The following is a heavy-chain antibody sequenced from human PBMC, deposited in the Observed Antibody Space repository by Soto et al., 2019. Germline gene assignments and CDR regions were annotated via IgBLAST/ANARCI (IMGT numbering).Heavy chain of an antibody. CDR2: INPSGGST. Sequence: GASAKVSCKASVETFVNNYMQWVRQEPEQGLEWMGIINPSGGSTRYAQKFQGRVTMTRDTSTRTVYMELSSLRSEDTAVYYCASGLFEYSGYGLDAFDIWGQGAMVTVSS. D-gene: IGHD5-12*01. J-gene: IGHJ3*02. V-gene: IGHV1-46*03. CDR3: ASGLFEYSGYGLDAFDI. CDR1: VETFVNNY.